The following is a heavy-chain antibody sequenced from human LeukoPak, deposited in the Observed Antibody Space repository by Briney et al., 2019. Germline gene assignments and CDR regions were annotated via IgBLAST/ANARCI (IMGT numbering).Heavy chain of an antibody. CDR3: ARADYYDSSGPSYYFDY. Sequence: GGSLRLSCAASGFTVSSNYMSWVRQAPGKGLEWVSVIYSGGSTYYADSVKGRFTNSRDNSKNTLYLQMNSLRAEDTAVYYCARADYYDSSGPSYYFDYWGQGTLVTVSS. D-gene: IGHD3-22*01. CDR2: IYSGGST. V-gene: IGHV3-66*01. J-gene: IGHJ4*02. CDR1: GFTVSSNY.